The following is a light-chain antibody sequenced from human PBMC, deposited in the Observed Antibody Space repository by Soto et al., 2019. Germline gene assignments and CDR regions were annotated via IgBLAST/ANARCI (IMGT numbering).Light chain of an antibody. V-gene: IGLV2-14*01. Sequence: QSALTQPASVSGSPGQSITISCTGTSIDVGGYNYVSWYQHHPGKAPKLMIYGVTNRPSGVSIRFSGSKSGNTASLPISGPHPEDEADYYCTSYIHRRTLVVFGGGTKLTVL. J-gene: IGLJ2*01. CDR2: GVT. CDR1: SIDVGGYNY. CDR3: TSYIHRRTLVV.